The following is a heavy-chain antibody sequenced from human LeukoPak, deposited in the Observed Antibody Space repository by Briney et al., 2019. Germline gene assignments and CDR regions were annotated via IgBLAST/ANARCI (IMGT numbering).Heavy chain of an antibody. Sequence: GGSLRLSCAASGFTFSNYTMHWARQAPGKGLEWVAVITYDGNNKYYADSVKGRFTISRDNSKDTLYVQMNSLRTEDTAVYYCARGAYSSSWSFSPWGQGTLVTVFS. V-gene: IGHV3-30-3*01. CDR2: ITYDGNNK. J-gene: IGHJ5*02. D-gene: IGHD6-13*01. CDR3: ARGAYSSSWSFSP. CDR1: GFTFSNYT.